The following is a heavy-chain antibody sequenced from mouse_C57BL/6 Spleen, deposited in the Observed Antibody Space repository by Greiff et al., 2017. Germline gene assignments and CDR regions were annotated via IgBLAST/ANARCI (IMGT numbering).Heavy chain of an antibody. CDR1: GYSFTGYF. J-gene: IGHJ4*01. V-gene: IGHV1-20*01. Sequence: VQLQQSGPELVKPGDSVKISCKASGYSFTGYFMNWVMQSHGKSLEWIGRINPYNGDTFYNQKFKGKATLTVDKSSSTAHMELRSLTSEDSAVYYCARLYYYGSSYAMDYWGQGTSVTVSS. D-gene: IGHD1-1*01. CDR3: ARLYYYGSSYAMDY. CDR2: INPYNGDT.